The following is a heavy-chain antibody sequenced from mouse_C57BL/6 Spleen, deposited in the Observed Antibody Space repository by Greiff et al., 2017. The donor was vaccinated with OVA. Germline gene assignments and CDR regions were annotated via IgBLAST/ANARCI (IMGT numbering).Heavy chain of an antibody. Sequence: QVPLQQSGPELVKPGASVKLSCKASGYTFTSYDIYWVKQRPGPGLAWFGWIHPRDGSTKYNEKFKGKATLTVDTSYNTAYMELRSLTSEDSAVYFCARCGSTNFDDWGQGTTRTVSS. CDR1: GYTFTSYD. J-gene: IGHJ2*01. CDR3: ARCGSTNFDD. CDR2: IHPRDGST. D-gene: IGHD1-2*01. V-gene: IGHV1-85*01.